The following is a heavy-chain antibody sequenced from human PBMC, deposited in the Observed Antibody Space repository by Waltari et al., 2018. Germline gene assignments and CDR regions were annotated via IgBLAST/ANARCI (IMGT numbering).Heavy chain of an antibody. CDR2: IWYDGSNK. D-gene: IGHD6-6*01. Sequence: QVQLVESGGGVVQPGRSLRLSCAASGFTFSSYGMHWVRQAPGKGLEWVAVIWYDGSNKYYADSVKGRFTISRDKSKNTLYLQMNSLRAEDTAVYYCARHSSIAARPGAFDIWGQGTMVTVSS. CDR3: ARHSSIAARPGAFDI. J-gene: IGHJ3*02. V-gene: IGHV3-33*01. CDR1: GFTFSSYG.